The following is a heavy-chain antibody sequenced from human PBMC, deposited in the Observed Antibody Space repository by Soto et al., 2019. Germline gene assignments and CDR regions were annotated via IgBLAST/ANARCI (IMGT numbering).Heavy chain of an antibody. CDR1: GFSFSSYA. CDR3: VKADYTNAFDI. Sequence: GGSRRLSCAASGFSFSSYAMSWVRQAPGKGLEWVSAISGNGAATYHADSVRGRFDISRDNSDNTVDLQLSSLRAKDTAIYYCVKADYTNAFDIWGQGAMVTVSS. D-gene: IGHD4-4*01. CDR2: ISGNGAAT. J-gene: IGHJ3*02. V-gene: IGHV3-23*01.